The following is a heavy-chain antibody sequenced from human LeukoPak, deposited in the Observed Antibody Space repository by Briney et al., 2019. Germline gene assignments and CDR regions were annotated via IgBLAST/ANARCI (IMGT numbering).Heavy chain of an antibody. CDR3: ARDSPHSGRVD. V-gene: IGHV4-59*01. J-gene: IGHJ4*02. D-gene: IGHD1-26*01. Sequence: PSETLSLTCTVSGGSISSYYGSWVRQPPGKGLEWIGYIYYSGSTNYNPSLKSRVTTSVDTSKNQFSLKLSSVTAADTAVYYCARDSPHSGRVDWGQGTLVTVSS. CDR2: IYYSGST. CDR1: GGSISSYY.